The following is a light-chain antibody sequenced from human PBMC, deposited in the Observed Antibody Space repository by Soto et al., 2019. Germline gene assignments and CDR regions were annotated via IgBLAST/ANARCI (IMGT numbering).Light chain of an antibody. V-gene: IGKV1-39*01. CDR3: HQSYSTPWT. CDR1: QSISTY. J-gene: IGKJ1*01. CDR2: AAS. Sequence: DIQMTQSPSSLSASVGDRVTITCRASQSISTYLNWCQQKPGKATQLLISAASSLQSGVQSRFSGSGSGTDFTLTITSLQPEDFATYYCHQSYSTPWTFGQGTKVEI.